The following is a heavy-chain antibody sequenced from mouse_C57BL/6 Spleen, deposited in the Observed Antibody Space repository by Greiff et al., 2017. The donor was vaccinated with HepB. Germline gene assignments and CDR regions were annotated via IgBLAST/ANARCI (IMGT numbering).Heavy chain of an antibody. CDR3: ARGTTEDYAMDY. J-gene: IGHJ4*01. CDR2: IYPSDSET. CDR1: GYTFTSYW. Sequence: VQLQQSGAELVRPGSSVKLSCKASGYTFTSYWMEWVKQRPGQGLEWIGNIYPSDSETHYNQKFKDKATLTVDKSSSTAYMQLSSLTSEDSAVYYCARGTTEDYAMDYWGQGTSVTVSS. V-gene: IGHV1-61*01. D-gene: IGHD1-1*01.